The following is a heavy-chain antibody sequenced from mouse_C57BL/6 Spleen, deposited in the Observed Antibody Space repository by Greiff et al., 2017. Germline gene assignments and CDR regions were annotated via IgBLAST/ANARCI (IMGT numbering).Heavy chain of an antibody. J-gene: IGHJ2*01. CDR2: IYPGDGDT. V-gene: IGHV1-80*01. Sequence: QVQLQQSGAELVKPGASVKISCKASGYAFSSYWMNWVKQRPGKGLEWIGQIYPGDGDTNYNGKFKGKATLTADKSSSTAYMQLSSLTSEDSAVYFCARVGFYHSPFDYWGQGTTLTVSS. D-gene: IGHD3-1*01. CDR3: ARVGFYHSPFDY. CDR1: GYAFSSYW.